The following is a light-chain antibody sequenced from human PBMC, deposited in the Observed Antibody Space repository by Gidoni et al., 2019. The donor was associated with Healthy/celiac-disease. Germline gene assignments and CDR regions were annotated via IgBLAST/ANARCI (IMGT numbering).Light chain of an antibody. CDR1: QSISSW. V-gene: IGKV1-5*03. CDR2: QSS. J-gene: IGKJ1*01. CDR3: QQYNSYSGT. Sequence: DIQMTQSPSTLSASVGDRVTITCRASQSISSWWAWYQQKPVKDPKLLIYQSSSLESGVPSRFSDSGSGTDFTLTISSLLPDDFATYYCQQYNSYSGTFGQGTKVEIK.